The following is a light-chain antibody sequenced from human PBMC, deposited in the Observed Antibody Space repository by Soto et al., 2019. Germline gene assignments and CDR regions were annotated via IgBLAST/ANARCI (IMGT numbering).Light chain of an antibody. CDR2: GAS. CDR1: QSVSSNF. J-gene: IGKJ1*01. V-gene: IGKV3-20*01. Sequence: EIVLTQSPGSLSLSPGEGATLFCRASQSVSSNFFAWYQQKPGQAPRLLINGASTRATGIPDRFSGSGSGTDFTLTISRLEPEDFAVYYCQQYASSVTFGQGTKVETK. CDR3: QQYASSVT.